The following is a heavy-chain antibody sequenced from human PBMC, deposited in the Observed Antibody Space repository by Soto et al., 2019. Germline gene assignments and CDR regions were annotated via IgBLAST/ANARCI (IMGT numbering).Heavy chain of an antibody. CDR3: ARDGSGTMIVEFPFDY. D-gene: IGHD3-22*01. V-gene: IGHV1-46*01. CDR1: GYTFTSYY. J-gene: IGHJ4*02. Sequence: VASVKVSCKASGYTFTSYYMHWVRQAPGQGLEWMGIINPSGGSTSYAQKFQGRVTMTRDTSTSTVYMELSSLRSEDTAVCYCARDGSGTMIVEFPFDYWGQGTLVTVSS. CDR2: INPSGGST.